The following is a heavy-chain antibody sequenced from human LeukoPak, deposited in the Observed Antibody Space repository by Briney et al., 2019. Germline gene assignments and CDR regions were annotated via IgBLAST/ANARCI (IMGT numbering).Heavy chain of an antibody. Sequence: PSETLSLTCTVSGGSISSKSYYWGWVRQPPGKGLEWIGIISYSGSTYYNPSLKSRVTISVDTSKNQFSLKLSSVTAADTAVYYCATRGDSSVFFMFDYCGQGTLVTVSS. CDR1: GGSISSKSYY. V-gene: IGHV4-39*01. CDR3: ATRGDSSVFFMFDY. CDR2: ISYSGST. J-gene: IGHJ4*02. D-gene: IGHD6-19*01.